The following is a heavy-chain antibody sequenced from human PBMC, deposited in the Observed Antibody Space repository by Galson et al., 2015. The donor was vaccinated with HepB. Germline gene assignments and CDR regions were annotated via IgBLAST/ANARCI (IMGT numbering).Heavy chain of an antibody. CDR2: ISGSGGST. V-gene: IGHV3-23*01. CDR3: AKDQERGVYSSSWYVRYGMDV. Sequence: SLRLSCAASGFTFSSYAMSWVRQAPGKGLEWVSAISGSGGSTYYADSVKGRFTISRDNSKNTLYLQMNSLRAEDTAVYYCAKDQERGVYSSSWYVRYGMDVWGQGTTVTVSS. CDR1: GFTFSSYA. D-gene: IGHD6-13*01. J-gene: IGHJ6*02.